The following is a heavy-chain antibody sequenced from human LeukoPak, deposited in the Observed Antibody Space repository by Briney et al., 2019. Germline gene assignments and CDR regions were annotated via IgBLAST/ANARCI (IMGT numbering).Heavy chain of an antibody. CDR2: INDSGST. V-gene: IGHV4-34*01. J-gene: IGHJ6*02. Sequence: PSETLSLTCAVYGGSFSGYYWSWIRQPPGKGLEWIGEINDSGSTSYTPSLKNRVTISLDTSKNQFSLKLFPMTAADTAVYYCARARFEVYTVRSFYYGMDVWGQGTTVTVSS. D-gene: IGHD4-17*01. CDR3: ARARFEVYTVRSFYYGMDV. CDR1: GGSFSGYY.